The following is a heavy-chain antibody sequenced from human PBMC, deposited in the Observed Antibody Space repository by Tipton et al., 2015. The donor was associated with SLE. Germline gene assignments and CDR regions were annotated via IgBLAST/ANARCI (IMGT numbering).Heavy chain of an antibody. CDR1: GGSISSSSYY. D-gene: IGHD4-17*01. J-gene: IGHJ4*02. CDR2: IYYSGST. Sequence: LRLSCTVSGGSISSSSYYWGWIRQPPGKGLEWIGSIYYSGSTYYNPSLKSRVTISVDTSKNQFSLNLSSVTAADTAVYFCARSDGDYKVDYWGQGTLVTVSS. CDR3: ARSDGDYKVDY. V-gene: IGHV4-39*07.